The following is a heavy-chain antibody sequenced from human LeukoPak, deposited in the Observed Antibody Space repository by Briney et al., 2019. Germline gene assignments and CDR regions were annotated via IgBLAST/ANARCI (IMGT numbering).Heavy chain of an antibody. CDR1: GFTFSNYA. J-gene: IGHJ4*02. Sequence: GGSLRLSCAASGFTFSNYAMSWVRQAPGEGLEWVSAISGSGGNTYYADSVKGRFTISRDNSKNTLYLQMNSLRAEDTAIYYCAKPAKTDYADYWGQGTLVTVSS. V-gene: IGHV3-23*01. CDR2: ISGSGGNT. D-gene: IGHD4/OR15-4a*01. CDR3: AKPAKTDYADY.